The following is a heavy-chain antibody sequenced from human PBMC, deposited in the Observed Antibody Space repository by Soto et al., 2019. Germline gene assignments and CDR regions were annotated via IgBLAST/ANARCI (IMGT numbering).Heavy chain of an antibody. CDR1: GCSISSGGYY. J-gene: IGHJ4*02. CDR2: IYYSGST. CDR3: ARDRQDTGMADY. Sequence: SETLSLTCTVSGCSISSGGYYWSWIRQHPGKGLEWIGYIYYSGSTYYNPSLKSRVSISVDTSKNQFSLSLSSVTAADTAVYYCARDRQDTGMADYWGQGTLVTVSS. V-gene: IGHV4-31*03. D-gene: IGHD5-18*01.